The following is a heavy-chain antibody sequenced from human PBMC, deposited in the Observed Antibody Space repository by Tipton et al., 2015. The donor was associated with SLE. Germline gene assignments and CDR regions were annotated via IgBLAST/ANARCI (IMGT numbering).Heavy chain of an antibody. CDR1: GFTFSLYG. V-gene: IGHV3-33*01. Sequence: SLRLSCTASGFTFSLYGIHWVRQAPGKGLEWVAVVWYDGTNTYYSNSVKGRFTLSRDNSRNTVYLQMNSLRAEDTAVYYCARDRGGESPGYDYWGQGTLVTVPS. D-gene: IGHD5-12*01. CDR2: VWYDGTNT. J-gene: IGHJ4*02. CDR3: ARDRGGESPGYDY.